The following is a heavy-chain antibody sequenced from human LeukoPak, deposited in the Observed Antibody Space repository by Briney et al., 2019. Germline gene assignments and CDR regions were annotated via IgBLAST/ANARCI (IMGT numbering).Heavy chain of an antibody. CDR3: ARDYYDSSGYFDY. J-gene: IGHJ4*02. V-gene: IGHV3-11*01. D-gene: IGHD3-22*01. CDR2: ISSSGSTI. CDR1: GFTFSDYY. Sequence: GGSLRLYCAASGFTFSDYYMSWIRQAPGKGLEWVSYISSSGSTIYYADSVKGRFTISRDNAKNSLYLQMNSLRAEDTAVYYCARDYYDSSGYFDYWGQGTLVTVSS.